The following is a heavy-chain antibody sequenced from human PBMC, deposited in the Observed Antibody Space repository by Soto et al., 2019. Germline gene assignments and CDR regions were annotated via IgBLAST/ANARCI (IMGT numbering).Heavy chain of an antibody. D-gene: IGHD6-13*01. V-gene: IGHV4-39*01. Sequence: QLHLQEAGPGLVKPSATLSLTGTVSGGSSSSSSYYWGWIRQPPGKGLEWIGSIYYSGSTYYNPSLKSRVTISVDTSKNQYSLKLSSVTAADTAVYYCARLWVAAAGTMGFDYWGQGTLVTVSS. CDR1: GGSSSSSSYY. J-gene: IGHJ4*02. CDR3: ARLWVAAAGTMGFDY. CDR2: IYYSGST.